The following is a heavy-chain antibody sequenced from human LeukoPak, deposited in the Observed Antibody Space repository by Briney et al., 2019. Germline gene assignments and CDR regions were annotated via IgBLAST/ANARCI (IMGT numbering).Heavy chain of an antibody. CDR3: ARHRGLTDSYYPFDP. J-gene: IGHJ5*02. V-gene: IGHV4-59*08. CDR2: ISYSGST. D-gene: IGHD1-14*01. Sequence: PSETLSLTCTVSGGSISSYYWSWIRQPPGKGLEWIGYISYSGSTDYNPSLKSRVTISLDTSKNQFSLRLSSVTAADTAVYYCARHRGLTDSYYPFDPWGQGTLVTVSS. CDR1: GGSISSYY.